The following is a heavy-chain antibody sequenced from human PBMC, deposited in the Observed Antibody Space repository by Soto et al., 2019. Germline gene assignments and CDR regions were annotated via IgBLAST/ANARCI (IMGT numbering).Heavy chain of an antibody. CDR1: GGSISRNSYY. CDR2: MCYSGAT. CDR3: ARRAAYYSVWGKSDGSDY. J-gene: IGHJ4*02. D-gene: IGHD3-16*01. Sequence: SETLSLSCTVSGGSISRNSYYWAWIRQPPGKGLEWIGSMCYSGATYHNPSLQSRVTISVDTSKNQFSLHLSSVTAADTAVYYCARRAAYYSVWGKSDGSDYGGEGTRVTVSS. V-gene: IGHV4-39*01.